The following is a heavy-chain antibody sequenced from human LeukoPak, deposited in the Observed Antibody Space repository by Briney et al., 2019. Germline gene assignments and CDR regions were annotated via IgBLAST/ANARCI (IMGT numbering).Heavy chain of an antibody. Sequence: GGSQRLSCAACGFTFSNAWMSWVRQAPGKGLEWVGRIKSKTDGGTTDYAAPVKGRFTISRDDSKNTLYLQMNSLKTEDTAAYYCTTLGFGSTPSYDAFDIWGQGTMVTVSS. CDR1: GFTFSNAW. J-gene: IGHJ3*02. CDR3: TTLGFGSTPSYDAFDI. CDR2: IKSKTDGGTT. V-gene: IGHV3-15*01. D-gene: IGHD3-3*01.